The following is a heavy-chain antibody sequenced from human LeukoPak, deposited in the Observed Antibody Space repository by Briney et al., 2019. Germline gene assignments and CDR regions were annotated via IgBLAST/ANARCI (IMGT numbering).Heavy chain of an antibody. D-gene: IGHD2-8*02. CDR2: ISYDGSKT. J-gene: IGHJ4*02. Sequence: PGGSLRLSCEVSGFSFSTYGMYWVRQAPGKGLESVAVISYDGSKTYCADSVKGRSTISRDNPKNTVYLQLNSLRAEDTAVYYCARLPPSVFGVGTGDFDYWGQGTLVTVSS. CDR3: ARLPPSVFGVGTGDFDY. V-gene: IGHV3-30*03. CDR1: GFSFSTYG.